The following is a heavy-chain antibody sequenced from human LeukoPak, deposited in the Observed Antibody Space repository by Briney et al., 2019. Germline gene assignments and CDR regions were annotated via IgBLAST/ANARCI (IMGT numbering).Heavy chain of an antibody. D-gene: IGHD1-26*01. J-gene: IGHJ4*02. CDR3: AASPIPVGATLSDY. V-gene: IGHV3-21*01. CDR1: GFTFSSYS. CDR2: ISSSSSYI. Sequence: GGSLRLSCAASGFTFSSYSMNWVRQAPGKGLEWVSSISSSSSYIYYADSVKGRFTISRDNAKNSLYLQMNSLRAEDTAVYYCAASPIPVGATLSDYWGQGTLVTVSS.